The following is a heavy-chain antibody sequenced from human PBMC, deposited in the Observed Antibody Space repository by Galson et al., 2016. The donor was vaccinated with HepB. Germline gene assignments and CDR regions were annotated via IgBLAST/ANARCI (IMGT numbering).Heavy chain of an antibody. D-gene: IGHD6-13*01. CDR2: ISYDGTA. CDR1: GFTFSNYG. Sequence: SLRLSCAASGFTFSNYGMHWVRQAPGKGLEWVAFISYDGTAAYAASVEGRFTISRDDSQSIVYLQMDSLKIEDTAMYFCARAGWSSTWYFPRGNAPLDHWGQGTLVTVSS. CDR3: ARAGWSSTWYFPRGNAPLDH. V-gene: IGHV3-49*04. J-gene: IGHJ5*02.